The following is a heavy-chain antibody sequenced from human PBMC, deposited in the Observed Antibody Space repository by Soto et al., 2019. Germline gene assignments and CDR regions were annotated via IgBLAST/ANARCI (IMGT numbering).Heavy chain of an antibody. D-gene: IGHD4-17*01. Sequence: SETISRTCTVTDGSISISTYYWGWIRQPPGKGLEWIGGIYYSGSTYYNPSLKSRVTISVDTSKNQLSLKLSSVTAADTAVYYCARLRSKGDYPYDAFDIWGQGTMVS. CDR1: DGSISISTYY. V-gene: IGHV4-39*01. CDR2: IYYSGST. CDR3: ARLRSKGDYPYDAFDI. J-gene: IGHJ3*02.